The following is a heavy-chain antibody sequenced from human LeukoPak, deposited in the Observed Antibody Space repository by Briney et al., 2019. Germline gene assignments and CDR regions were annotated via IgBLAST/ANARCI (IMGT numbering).Heavy chain of an antibody. CDR3: AREGDDSSGYSYQPPDY. J-gene: IGHJ4*02. CDR1: GFTFSSYD. D-gene: IGHD3-22*01. CDR2: IGTAGDT. V-gene: IGHV3-13*01. Sequence: GGSLRLSCAASGFTFSSYDMHWVRHATGKGLEWVSAIGTAGDTYYPDSVKGRFTISRDNAKNSLYLQMNSLRAEDTAVYYCAREGDDSSGYSYQPPDYWGQGTLVTVSS.